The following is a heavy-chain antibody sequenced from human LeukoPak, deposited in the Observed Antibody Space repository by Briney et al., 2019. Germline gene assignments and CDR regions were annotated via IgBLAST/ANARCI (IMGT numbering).Heavy chain of an antibody. CDR1: GFTFSSSA. D-gene: IGHD3-10*01. V-gene: IGHV3-23*01. CDR3: AKDVGSGSPADLWFDP. Sequence: GGSLRLSCAASGFTFSSSAMSWVRQAPGKGLEWVSAISNNGGYTYYADSVQGRFTISRDNSKSTLCLQMNSLRAEDTAVYYCAKDVGSGSPADLWFDPWGQGTLVTVSS. CDR2: ISNNGGYT. J-gene: IGHJ5*02.